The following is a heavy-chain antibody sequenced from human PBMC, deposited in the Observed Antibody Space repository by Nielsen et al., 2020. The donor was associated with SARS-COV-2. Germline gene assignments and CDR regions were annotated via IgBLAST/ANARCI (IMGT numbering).Heavy chain of an antibody. Sequence: GGSLRLSCAASGFTVSSNYMSWVRQAPGKGLEWVSVIYSGGSTYYADSVKGRFTISRHNSKNTLYLQMNSLRAEDTAVYYCARAPPGNYGSSGYSFDYWGQGTLVTVSS. D-gene: IGHD3-22*01. CDR3: ARAPPGNYGSSGYSFDY. CDR1: GFTVSSNY. V-gene: IGHV3-53*04. J-gene: IGHJ4*02. CDR2: IYSGGST.